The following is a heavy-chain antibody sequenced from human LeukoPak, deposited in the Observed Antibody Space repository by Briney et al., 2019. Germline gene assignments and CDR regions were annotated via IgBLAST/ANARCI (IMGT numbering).Heavy chain of an antibody. Sequence: ASVKVSCKASGGTFSSYTISWVRQAPGQGLEWMGRIIPILGIANYAQKFQGRVTITADKSTSTAYMELSSLRSEDTAVYYCARDPNFGSGRNDYWGQGTLVTVSS. V-gene: IGHV1-69*04. J-gene: IGHJ4*02. CDR2: IIPILGIA. CDR3: ARDPNFGSGRNDY. D-gene: IGHD3-3*01. CDR1: GGTFSSYT.